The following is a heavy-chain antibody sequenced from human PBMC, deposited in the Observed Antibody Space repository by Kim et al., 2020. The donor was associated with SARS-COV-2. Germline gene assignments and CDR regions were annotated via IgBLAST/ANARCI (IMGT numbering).Heavy chain of an antibody. V-gene: IGHV3-9*01. J-gene: IGHJ4*02. Sequence: GGSLRLSCAASGFTFDDYAMHWVRQAPGKGLEWVSGISWNSGSIGYADSVKGRFTISRDNAKNSLYLQMNSLRAEDTALYYCAKVADYGGNSGWGQGTLV. CDR3: AKVADYGGNSG. CDR2: ISWNSGSI. CDR1: GFTFDDYA. D-gene: IGHD4-17*01.